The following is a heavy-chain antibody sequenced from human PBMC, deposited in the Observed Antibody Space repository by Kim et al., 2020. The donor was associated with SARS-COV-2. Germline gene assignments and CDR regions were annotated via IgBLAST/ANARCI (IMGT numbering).Heavy chain of an antibody. Sequence: STYYANSMKGRFTISRDNSKNTLYLQMNSLRAEDTAVYYCARDLDYYGMDVWGQGTTVTVSS. V-gene: IGHV3-53*01. J-gene: IGHJ6*02. CDR2: ST. CDR3: ARDLDYYGMDV.